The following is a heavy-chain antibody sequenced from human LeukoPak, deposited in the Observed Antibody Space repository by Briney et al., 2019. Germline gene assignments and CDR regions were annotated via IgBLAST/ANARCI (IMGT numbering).Heavy chain of an antibody. CDR2: IYHSGST. J-gene: IGHJ5*02. Sequence: PSETLSLXCAVSGYSISSGYYWGWIRQPPGKGLEWIGSIYHSGSTYYNPSLKSRVTISVDTSKNQFSLKLSSVTAADTAVYYCARCRSPEGRWFDPWGQGTLVTVSS. CDR3: ARCRSPEGRWFDP. V-gene: IGHV4-38-2*01. D-gene: IGHD6-6*01. CDR1: GYSISSGYY.